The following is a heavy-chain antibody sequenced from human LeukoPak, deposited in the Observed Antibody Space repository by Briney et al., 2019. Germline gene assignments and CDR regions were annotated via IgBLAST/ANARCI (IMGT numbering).Heavy chain of an antibody. V-gene: IGHV4-39*01. CDR2: IYYSGIT. D-gene: IGHD3-9*01. CDR3: ARGTAYFDIDY. CDR1: GGSISSGTYY. Sequence: PSETLSLTCTVSGGSISSGTYYWGWIRQPPGKGLQWIGTIYYSGITYYNPPLKSRVTISVDTSRNEFSLKLSSVTAADTAVYYCARGTAYFDIDYWGQGTLVTVSS. J-gene: IGHJ4*02.